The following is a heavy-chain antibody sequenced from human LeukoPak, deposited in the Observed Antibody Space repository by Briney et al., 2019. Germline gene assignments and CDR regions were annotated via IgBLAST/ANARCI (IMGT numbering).Heavy chain of an antibody. CDR3: ARDGLAAFDP. D-gene: IGHD3-3*02. J-gene: IGHJ5*02. Sequence: SETLSLTCTVSGGSISSYYWSWIRQPAGKGLEWIGRIYASGITNYNPSLKSRLSMSLDTSKKQFSLTLTSVTAADTAVYYCARDGLAAFDPWGKGTLVTVSS. CDR2: IYASGIT. CDR1: GGSISSYY. V-gene: IGHV4-4*07.